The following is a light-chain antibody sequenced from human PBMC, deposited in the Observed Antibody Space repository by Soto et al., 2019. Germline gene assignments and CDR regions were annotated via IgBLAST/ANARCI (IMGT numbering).Light chain of an antibody. CDR3: LQYDSYSWT. CDR2: DAS. J-gene: IGKJ1*01. V-gene: IGKV1-5*01. CDR1: QSISDW. Sequence: DIPMTQSPSTLSASVGDRVTITCRASQSISDWLAWYQQKPGKAPKLLIFDASTLQGGVPSRFSGTGSGTEFTLTISSLQPDDFATYYCLQYDSYSWTFGQGTKVEIK.